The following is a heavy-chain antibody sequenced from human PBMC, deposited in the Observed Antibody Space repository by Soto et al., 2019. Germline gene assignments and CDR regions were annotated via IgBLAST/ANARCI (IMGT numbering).Heavy chain of an antibody. V-gene: IGHV4-61*01. CDR3: ARDTYNYGSDCFDP. Sequence: LSLTCTVSGASVSDTGSYYWSWVRQSPGKGLEWIGYVSHSGSTNYNPSLESRVTISVVTSKNQFSLKLTSVTAADTAVYYCARDTYNYGSDCFDPWRQGTLVTVSS. CDR1: GASVSDTGSYY. D-gene: IGHD3-10*01. J-gene: IGHJ5*02. CDR2: VSHSGST.